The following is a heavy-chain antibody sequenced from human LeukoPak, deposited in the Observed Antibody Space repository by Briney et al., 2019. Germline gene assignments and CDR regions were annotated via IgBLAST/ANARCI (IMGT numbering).Heavy chain of an antibody. V-gene: IGHV3-21*01. J-gene: IGHJ4*02. CDR2: ISSSSSYI. Sequence: SGGSLRLSCAASGFTFSSYSMNWVRQAPGKGLEWVSSISSSSSYIYYADSVKGRFTISRDNAKNSLYLQMNSLRAEDTAVYYCARGISEYSRSEGDDYWGQGTLVTVSS. D-gene: IGHD6-6*01. CDR3: ARGISEYSRSEGDDY. CDR1: GFTFSSYS.